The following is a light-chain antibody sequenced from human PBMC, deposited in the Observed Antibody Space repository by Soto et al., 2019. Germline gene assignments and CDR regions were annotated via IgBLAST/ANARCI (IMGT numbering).Light chain of an antibody. Sequence: QSVLTQPPSASGTPGQRVTISCSGSSSNIGSNYVYWYQQLPGTAPKLLIYRNNQRPSGVPDRFSGSKSGTSASLAISGLRSDDEADYYCAAWDDSLRWVFGGGTKLTVL. CDR1: SSNIGSNY. CDR3: AAWDDSLRWV. CDR2: RNN. V-gene: IGLV1-47*01. J-gene: IGLJ3*02.